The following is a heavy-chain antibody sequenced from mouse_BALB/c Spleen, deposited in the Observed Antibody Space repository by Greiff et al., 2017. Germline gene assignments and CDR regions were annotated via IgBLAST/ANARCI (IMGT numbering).Heavy chain of an antibody. CDR3: NANWDVPAWCAY. Sequence: VQLQQSGAELVRSGASVKLSCTASGFNIKDYYMHWVKQRPEQGLEWIGWIDPEKGDTEYAPKFQGKATMTADTSSNTAYLQLSSLTSEDTAVYYCNANWDVPAWCAYWGQGTLVTVSA. J-gene: IGHJ3*01. CDR2: IDPEKGDT. D-gene: IGHD4-1*01. CDR1: GFNIKDYY. V-gene: IGHV14-4*02.